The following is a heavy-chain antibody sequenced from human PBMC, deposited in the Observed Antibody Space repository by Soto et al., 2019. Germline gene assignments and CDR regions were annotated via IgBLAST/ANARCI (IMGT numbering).Heavy chain of an antibody. J-gene: IGHJ4*02. CDR3: ATYQLSHPGSFDY. V-gene: IGHV1-24*01. CDR1: GYTLTELS. Sequence: ASVKVSCKVSGYTLTELSMHWVRQAPGKGLEWMGGFDPEDGETIYAQKFQGRVTMTEDTSTDTAYMELSSLRSEDTTVYYCATYQLSHPGSFDYWGQGTLVTVSS. CDR2: FDPEDGET. D-gene: IGHD2-2*01.